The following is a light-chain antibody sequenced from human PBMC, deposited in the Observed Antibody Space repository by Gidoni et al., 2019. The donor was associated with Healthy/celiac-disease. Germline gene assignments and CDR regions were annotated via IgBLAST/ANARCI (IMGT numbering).Light chain of an antibody. CDR2: DAS. V-gene: IGKV1-33*01. J-gene: IGKJ2*02. Sequence: DIQMTQSPSSLSASVGDRVTITCQASQDISNYLNWYQQKPGKAPKLLIYDASNLGTGVPSRFSGSGSGTDFTFTISSLQAEDIATYYCQQYDNLPRTFGQGTKLEIK. CDR3: QQYDNLPRT. CDR1: QDISNY.